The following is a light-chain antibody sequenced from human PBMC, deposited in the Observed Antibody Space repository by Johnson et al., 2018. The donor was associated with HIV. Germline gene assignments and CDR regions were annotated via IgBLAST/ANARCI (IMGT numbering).Light chain of an antibody. CDR3: GTWDSRRSVDNYV. J-gene: IGLJ1*01. Sequence: QPVLTQPPSVSAAPGQKVTISCSGSSSNIGNNYVSWYQQLPGTAPKLLIYDNNKRPSGIPDRFSGSKSGTSATLGITGLQTGDEADYYCGTWDSRRSVDNYVLGTGTKVTVL. CDR1: SSNIGNNY. CDR2: DNN. V-gene: IGLV1-51*01.